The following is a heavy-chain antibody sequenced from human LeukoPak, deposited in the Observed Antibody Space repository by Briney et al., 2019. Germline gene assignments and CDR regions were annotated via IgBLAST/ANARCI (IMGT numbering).Heavy chain of an antibody. V-gene: IGHV3-23*01. CDR2: ISGSGGST. CDR3: AKDVYSSGWYIIDY. J-gene: IGHJ4*02. Sequence: GGSLRLSCAASGFTFSSYAMSWVRQAPGKGLEWVSAISGSGGSTYYADSVKGRFTISRDNSKNTLYLQMNSLRAEDTAVYYCAKDVYSSGWYIIDYWGQGTLVTVSS. CDR1: GFTFSSYA. D-gene: IGHD6-19*01.